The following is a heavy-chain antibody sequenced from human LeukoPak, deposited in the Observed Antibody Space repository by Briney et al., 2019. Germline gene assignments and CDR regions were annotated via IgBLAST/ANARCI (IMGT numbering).Heavy chain of an antibody. Sequence: SETLSLTCTVSGGSISTYYWSWIRRPPGKGLEWIAYIHASGPTNYNPSLKSRITISVDTSKNQFSLKLSSVTAADTAVYYCVRHDAGIAARPFDNWGQGTLVTVSS. J-gene: IGHJ4*02. D-gene: IGHD6-6*01. CDR3: VRHDAGIAARPFDN. CDR1: GGSISTYY. CDR2: IHASGPT. V-gene: IGHV4-4*09.